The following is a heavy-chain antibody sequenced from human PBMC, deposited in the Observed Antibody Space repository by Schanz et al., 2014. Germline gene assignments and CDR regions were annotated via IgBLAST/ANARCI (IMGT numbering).Heavy chain of an antibody. Sequence: EVQLVESGGGWVQPGGSLRVSCAASGFPFRSYAMNWVRQAPGKGLEWVSAISGTGSSTHYANSVKGRFTISRDDSKNTMYLQMNSLRAEDTAVYYCARESPFGGDCFSHWGQGTLVTVSS. CDR2: ISGTGSST. J-gene: IGHJ4*02. CDR1: GFPFRSYA. CDR3: ARESPFGGDCFSH. D-gene: IGHD2-21*01. V-gene: IGHV3-23*04.